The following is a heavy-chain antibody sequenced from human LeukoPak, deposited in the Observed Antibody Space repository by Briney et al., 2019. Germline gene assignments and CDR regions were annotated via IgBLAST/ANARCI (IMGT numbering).Heavy chain of an antibody. D-gene: IGHD2-2*02. V-gene: IGHV3-21*01. CDR2: ISSSSSYI. J-gene: IGHJ4*02. CDR1: GFTFSSYS. Sequence: GGSLRLSCAASGFTFSSYSMNWVRQAPGTGLEWVSSISSSSSYIYYADSVKGRFTISRDNAKNSLYLQMNSLRAEDTAVYYCARVPRDPYCSSTSCYSDYWGQGTLVTVSS. CDR3: ARVPRDPYCSSTSCYSDY.